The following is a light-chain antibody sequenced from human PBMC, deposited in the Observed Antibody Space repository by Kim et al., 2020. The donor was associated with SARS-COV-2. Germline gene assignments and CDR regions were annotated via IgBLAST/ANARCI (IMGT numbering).Light chain of an antibody. CDR3: AAWDDSLNAWV. CDR2: TNN. V-gene: IGLV1-44*01. Sequence: ELTQPPPASGTPGQRVAISCSGSSSNIGGHTVNWYQQLPGTAPKLLIYTNNQRPSGVPDRFSGSKSGTSASLAISGLQSEDEADYYCAAWDDSLNAWVFGGGTQLTVL. J-gene: IGLJ3*02. CDR1: SSNIGGHT.